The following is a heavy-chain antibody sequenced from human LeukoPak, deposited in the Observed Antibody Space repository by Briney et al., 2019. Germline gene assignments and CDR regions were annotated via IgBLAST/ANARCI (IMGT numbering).Heavy chain of an antibody. CDR2: IRYDENTK. V-gene: IGHV3-30*02. J-gene: IGHJ4*02. Sequence: PGGSLRLSCTASGFPFSSYGMQWVRQAPGKGLEWVACIRYDENTKYYADSVKGRFTVSRDNSENTLFLQMNSLRAEDTAVYYCAKETTRDGYRPFLYWGKGTLVTVSS. CDR3: AKETTRDGYRPFLY. D-gene: IGHD5-24*01. CDR1: GFPFSSYG.